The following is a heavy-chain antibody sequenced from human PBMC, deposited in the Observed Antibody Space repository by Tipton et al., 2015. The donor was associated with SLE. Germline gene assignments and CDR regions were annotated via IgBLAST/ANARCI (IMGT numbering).Heavy chain of an antibody. V-gene: IGHV4-31*02. CDR3: ARGLAAAGSFDY. Sequence: TLSLTWTVSGGSISSGGYYWSWIRQHPGKGLEWIGYIYYSGSTYYNPSLKSRVTISVDTSKNQFSLKLSSVTAADTAVYYCARGLAAAGSFDYWGQGTLVTVSS. D-gene: IGHD6-13*01. CDR1: GGSISSGGYY. J-gene: IGHJ4*02. CDR2: IYYSGST.